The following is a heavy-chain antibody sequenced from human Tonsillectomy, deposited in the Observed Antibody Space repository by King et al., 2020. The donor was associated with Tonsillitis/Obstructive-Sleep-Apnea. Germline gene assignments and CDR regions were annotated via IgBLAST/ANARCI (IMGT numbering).Heavy chain of an antibody. J-gene: IGHJ4*02. Sequence: QLQESGPGLVKPSQTLSLTCTVSGGSISSGGYYWRWIRQHPGKGLEWIGYIYYSGSTYYNPSLKSRVTISVDTSKNQFSLKLSSVTAADTAVYYCAREGGGGSYHRVFDYWGQGTLVTVSS. D-gene: IGHD1-26*01. CDR1: GGSISSGGYY. CDR3: AREGGGGSYHRVFDY. V-gene: IGHV4-31*03. CDR2: IYYSGST.